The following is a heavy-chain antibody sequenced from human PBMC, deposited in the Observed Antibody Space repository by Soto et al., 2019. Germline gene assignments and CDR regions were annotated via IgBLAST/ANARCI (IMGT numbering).Heavy chain of an antibody. CDR2: IYHSGST. D-gene: IGHD1-7*01. CDR3: ARWNFARAAFDI. Sequence: LSLTCAVSGGSISSSNWWRWVRQPPGKGLEWIGEIYHSGSTNYNPSLKSRVTISVGKSKNQFSLKLSSVTAADTAVYYCARWNFARAAFDIWCQATMVTLS. J-gene: IGHJ3*02. V-gene: IGHV4-4*02. CDR1: GGSISSSNW.